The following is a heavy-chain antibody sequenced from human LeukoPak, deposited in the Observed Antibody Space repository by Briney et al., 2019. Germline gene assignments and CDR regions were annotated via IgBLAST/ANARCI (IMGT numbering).Heavy chain of an antibody. V-gene: IGHV3-23*01. CDR2: ISGSGDKT. CDR3: AKLTPYYYDSSGYHADYFDY. Sequence: GGSLRLPCAASGFTFSTCAMTWVRQAPGKGLEWVSAISGSGDKTYYADPVKGRFTISRDNSKSTLYLQMNSLRAEDTAVYYCAKLTPYYYDSSGYHADYFDYWGQGTLVTVSS. CDR1: GFTFSTCA. J-gene: IGHJ4*02. D-gene: IGHD3-22*01.